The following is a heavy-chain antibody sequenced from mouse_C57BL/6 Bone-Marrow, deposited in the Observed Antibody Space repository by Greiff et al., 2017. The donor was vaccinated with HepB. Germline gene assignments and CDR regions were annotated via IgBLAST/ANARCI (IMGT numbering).Heavy chain of an antibody. D-gene: IGHD2-4*01. CDR2: IHPNSGST. CDR3: ARFYDYALNYAMDC. J-gene: IGHJ4*01. CDR1: GYTFTSYW. Sequence: QVQLQQPGAELVKPGASVKLSCKASGYTFTSYWMHWVKQRPGQGLEWIGMIHPNSGSTNYNEKFKSKATLTVDKSSSTAYMQLSSLTSEDSAVYYCARFYDYALNYAMDCWGQGTSVTVSS. V-gene: IGHV1-64*01.